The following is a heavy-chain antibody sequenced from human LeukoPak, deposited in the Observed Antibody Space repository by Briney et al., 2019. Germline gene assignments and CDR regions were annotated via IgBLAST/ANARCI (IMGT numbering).Heavy chain of an antibody. J-gene: IGHJ3*02. CDR1: GGSISSYY. CDR2: IYYSGST. V-gene: IGHV4-59*01. CDR3: AAAAADEFPHQDAFDI. Sequence: SETLSLTCTVSGGSISSYYWSWIRQPPGKGLEWIGYIYYSGSTNYNPSLKSRVTISVDTSKNQFSLKLSSVTAADTAVYYCAAAAADEFPHQDAFDIWGQGTMVTVSS. D-gene: IGHD6-13*01.